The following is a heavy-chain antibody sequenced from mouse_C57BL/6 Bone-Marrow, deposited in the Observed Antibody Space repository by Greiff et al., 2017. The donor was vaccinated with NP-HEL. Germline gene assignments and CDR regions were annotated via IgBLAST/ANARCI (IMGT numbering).Heavy chain of an antibody. V-gene: IGHV1-63*01. CDR1: GYTFTNYW. Sequence: QVQLKESGAELVRPGTSVKMSCKASGYTFTNYWIGWAKQRPGHGLEWIGDIYPGGGYTNYNEKFKGKATLTADKSSSTAYMQFSSLTSEDSAIYYCARWVYSNLYYFDYWGQGTTLTVSS. CDR3: ARWVYSNLYYFDY. D-gene: IGHD2-5*01. CDR2: IYPGGGYT. J-gene: IGHJ2*01.